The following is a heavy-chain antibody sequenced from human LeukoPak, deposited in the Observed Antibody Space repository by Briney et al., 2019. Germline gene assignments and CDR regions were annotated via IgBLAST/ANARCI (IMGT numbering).Heavy chain of an antibody. V-gene: IGHV6-1*01. CDR3: ARAYYYDSSGYYSSYYFDY. D-gene: IGHD3-22*01. Sequence: SQTLSLTRAISGDSVSSNSAAWNWIRQSPSRGLECLGRTYYRSKWYNDYAVSVRSRITINPDTSKNQFSLQLNSVTPEDTAVYYCARAYYYDSSGYYSSYYFDYWGQGTLVTVSS. CDR1: GDSVSSNSAA. CDR2: TYYRSKWYN. J-gene: IGHJ4*02.